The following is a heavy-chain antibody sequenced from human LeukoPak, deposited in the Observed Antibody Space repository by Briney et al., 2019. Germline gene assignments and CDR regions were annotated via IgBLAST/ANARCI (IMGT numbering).Heavy chain of an antibody. J-gene: IGHJ6*04. CDR3: ARDRVLGDTIGYYYGMDV. Sequence: ASVKVSCKASEGTFSSYAISWVRQAPGQGLEWMGGIIPIFGTANHAQKFQGRVTITADESTSTAYMELSSLRSEDTAVYYCARDRVLGDTIGYYYGMDVWGKGTTVTVSS. CDR1: EGTFSSYA. CDR2: IIPIFGTA. D-gene: IGHD3-10*01. V-gene: IGHV1-69*13.